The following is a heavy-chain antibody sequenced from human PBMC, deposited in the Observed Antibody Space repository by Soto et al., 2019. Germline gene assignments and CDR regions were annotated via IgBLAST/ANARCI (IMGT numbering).Heavy chain of an antibody. Sequence: GESLKISCKGSGYSFTSYWIGWVRQMPGKGLEWMGIIYPGDSDTRYSPSFQGQVTISADKSISTAYLQWSSLKASDTAMYYCARNYDILTGPGDYYYYYGMDVWGQGTTVTASS. CDR3: ARNYDILTGPGDYYYYYGMDV. V-gene: IGHV5-51*01. CDR1: GYSFTSYW. D-gene: IGHD3-9*01. CDR2: IYPGDSDT. J-gene: IGHJ6*02.